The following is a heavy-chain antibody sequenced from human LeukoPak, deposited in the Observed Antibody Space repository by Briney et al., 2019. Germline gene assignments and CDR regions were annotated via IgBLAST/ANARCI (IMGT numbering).Heavy chain of an antibody. Sequence: GGSLRLSCAASGFTFDDYAMHWVRQGPGKSLEWVSLINENGDIAYYGDSVRGRFTVSRDNAKNSLYLQMNSLRAEDTAVYYCARDADLGATITGAFDIWGQGTMVTV. D-gene: IGHD5-24*01. V-gene: IGHV3-43*02. CDR2: INENGDIA. CDR1: GFTFDDYA. CDR3: ARDADLGATITGAFDI. J-gene: IGHJ3*02.